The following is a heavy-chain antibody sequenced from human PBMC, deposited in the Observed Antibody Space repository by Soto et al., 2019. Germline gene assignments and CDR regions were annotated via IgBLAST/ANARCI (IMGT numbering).Heavy chain of an antibody. CDR2: ISGSGGST. D-gene: IGHD1-26*01. J-gene: IGHJ6*02. Sequence: QPGGSLRLSCAASGFTFSSYAMSWVRQAPGKGLEWVSAISGSGGSTYYADSVKGRFTISRDNSKNTLYLQMNSLRAEDTAVYYCAKDRGSPGRPHYYYYGMDVWGQGTTVTVSS. CDR3: AKDRGSPGRPHYYYYGMDV. CDR1: GFTFSSYA. V-gene: IGHV3-23*01.